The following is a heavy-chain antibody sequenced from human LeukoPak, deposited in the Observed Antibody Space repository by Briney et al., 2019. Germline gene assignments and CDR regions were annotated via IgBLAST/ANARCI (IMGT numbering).Heavy chain of an antibody. CDR3: ARRSHANWNFNNFDS. Sequence: GESLKISCKVSGYTFTNYWIGWVRQVPGKGLEWMGIIYPGDSDTRYSPSFQGQVTISADKSINTAYLQWSTLKASDTAMYYCARRSHANWNFNNFDSWGQGTLVTVSS. V-gene: IGHV5-51*01. CDR1: GYTFTNYW. J-gene: IGHJ4*02. CDR2: IYPGDSDT. D-gene: IGHD1-7*01.